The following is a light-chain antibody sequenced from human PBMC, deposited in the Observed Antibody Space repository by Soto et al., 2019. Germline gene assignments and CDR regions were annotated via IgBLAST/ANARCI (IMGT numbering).Light chain of an antibody. CDR1: QSLNSW. J-gene: IGKJ1*01. Sequence: DIQMTQSPSTLSASVGDRVTITCRASQSLNSWLAWYQQKPGKAPKLLIYKASNLKSGVPSRFSGSGSGTEFTLTISSLQPDDFVAYYCQQYNDYWTFGQGTKVEIK. CDR3: QQYNDYWT. V-gene: IGKV1-5*03. CDR2: KAS.